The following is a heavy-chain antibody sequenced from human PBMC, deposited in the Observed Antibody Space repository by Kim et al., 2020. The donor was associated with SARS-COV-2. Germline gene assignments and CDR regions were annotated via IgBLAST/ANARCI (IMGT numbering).Heavy chain of an antibody. CDR3: AKREDRYCSGGSCYVFSY. V-gene: IGHV3-33*05. CDR1: GFTFGAYG. CDR2: ISYDGSKK. Sequence: GGSLRLSCAASGFTFGAYGLHWVRQTPGKGLEWVAEISYDGSKKYYADSVKGRFTISRDNSKNTLYLQMNTLRAEDTAVYYCAKREDRYCSGGSCYVFSYWGQETLVTVSS. D-gene: IGHD2-15*01. J-gene: IGHJ4*02.